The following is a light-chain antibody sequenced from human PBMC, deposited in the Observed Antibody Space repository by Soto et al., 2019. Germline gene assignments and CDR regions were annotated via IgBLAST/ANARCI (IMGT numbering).Light chain of an antibody. CDR2: AVS. J-gene: IGLJ3*02. V-gene: IGLV2-14*03. CDR3: FSYTASDLWV. Sequence: QSVLTQPASVSGSPGQSITISCTGTSSDVGAYDYVSWYQHHPGKAPKLLISAVSQRPSGVPDRFSGSKSGNTASLTISGLQADDEADYFCFSYTASDLWVFGGGTKLTVL. CDR1: SSDVGAYDY.